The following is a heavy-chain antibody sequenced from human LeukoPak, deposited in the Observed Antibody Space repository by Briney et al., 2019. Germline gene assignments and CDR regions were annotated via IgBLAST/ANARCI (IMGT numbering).Heavy chain of an antibody. CDR3: GRTTADYVYYGMDA. V-gene: IGHV1-3*04. Sequence: ASVKVSCKASGYSFTRYAMYWVRQAPGQRLEWMGWINTGNGNTKYSQKFQGRVTITRDTSASTAHMELRSLRSEDTAVYYCGRTTADYVYYGMDAWGQGTTVTVSS. J-gene: IGHJ6*02. CDR2: INTGNGNT. CDR1: GYSFTRYA. D-gene: IGHD4-17*01.